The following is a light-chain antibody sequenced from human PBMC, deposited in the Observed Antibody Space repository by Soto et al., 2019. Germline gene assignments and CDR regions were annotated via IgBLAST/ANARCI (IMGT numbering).Light chain of an antibody. CDR1: QSVNIN. J-gene: IGKJ5*01. V-gene: IGKV3-15*01. CDR2: GAS. Sequence: EIVMTQSPATLSVSPGERATLSCRAIQSVNINLAWYQQKPGQAPRLLIFGASSRANGIPARFSGSGSGTALTLTISRLEPEDFAVYYCQHYNSSPPITFGQGTRLEIK. CDR3: QHYNSSPPIT.